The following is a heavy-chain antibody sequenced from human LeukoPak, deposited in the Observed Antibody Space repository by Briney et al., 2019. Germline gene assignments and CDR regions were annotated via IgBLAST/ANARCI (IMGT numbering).Heavy chain of an antibody. CDR3: AREWLGQRDY. V-gene: IGHV3-21*01. CDR1: GFTFSSYG. CDR2: ISSSSRYI. J-gene: IGHJ4*02. Sequence: GGSLRLSCAASGFTFSSYGINWVRQAPGKGLEWVSSISSSSRYIYYADSVKGRFTISRDNANNSLYLQMSSLRAEDTAVYYCAREWLGQRDYWGQGTLVTVSS. D-gene: IGHD6-19*01.